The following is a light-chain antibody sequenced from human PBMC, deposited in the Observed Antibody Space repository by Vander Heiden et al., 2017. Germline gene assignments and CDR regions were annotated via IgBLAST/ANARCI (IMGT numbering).Light chain of an antibody. V-gene: IGLV2-18*02. CDR2: EVN. Sequence: ALTMLPSVSGSPGQSVPISCSGCSSDVGSSNRVSWYQQPPGTAPNVIIYEVNNRPSGVPDRFSGSQSGNTASLTISGLQAEDEADYYFNSYTTSNTYVFGTGTKVTVL. J-gene: IGLJ1*01. CDR1: SSDVGSSNR. CDR3: NSYTTSNTYV.